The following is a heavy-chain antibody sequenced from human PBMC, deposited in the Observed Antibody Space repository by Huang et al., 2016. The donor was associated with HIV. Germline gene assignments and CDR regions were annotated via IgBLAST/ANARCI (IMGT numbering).Heavy chain of an antibody. CDR2: IYPGDSDT. Sequence: EVQLVQSGAEVKKPGASLKISCKGSGYKFTSYWIAWVRQMPGTGLERMGIIYPGDSDTRYSPSFQGQVTISADKSINTAYLQWSSLKTSDTAMYFCARQRASGSTYVDSWGQGTLLTVYS. CDR1: GYKFTSYW. J-gene: IGHJ4*02. D-gene: IGHD2-15*01. V-gene: IGHV5-51*01. CDR3: ARQRASGSTYVDS.